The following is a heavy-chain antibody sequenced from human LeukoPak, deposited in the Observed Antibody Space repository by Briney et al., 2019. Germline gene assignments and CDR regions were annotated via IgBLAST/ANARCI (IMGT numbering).Heavy chain of an antibody. CDR2: IYSSGTT. CDR3: ARFVGMFDP. D-gene: IGHD2-21*01. CDR1: GGSISGFY. V-gene: IGHV4-59*01. J-gene: IGHJ5*02. Sequence: SETLSLSCTVSGGSISGFYWSWIRQSPGKGLEWIGCIYSSGTTNYNPSLMSRVTISVDTSKNQFSLKLSSVTAADTAVYYCARFVGMFDPWGQGTLVTVSS.